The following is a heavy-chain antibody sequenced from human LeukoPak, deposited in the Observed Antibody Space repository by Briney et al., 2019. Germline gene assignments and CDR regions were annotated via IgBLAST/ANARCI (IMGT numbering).Heavy chain of an antibody. V-gene: IGHV1-18*01. CDR3: ARPTCSGGSCYRDGNFDY. CDR2: ISAYNGDT. J-gene: IGHJ4*02. CDR1: GYTFTNYG. D-gene: IGHD2-15*01. Sequence: ASVKVSCKAPGYTFTNYGISWVRQAPGQGLEWMGWISAYNGDTNYAQKLQGRVTMTTDTSTSTAYTELRSLRSDDTAVYYCARPTCSGGSCYRDGNFDYWGQGTLVTVSS.